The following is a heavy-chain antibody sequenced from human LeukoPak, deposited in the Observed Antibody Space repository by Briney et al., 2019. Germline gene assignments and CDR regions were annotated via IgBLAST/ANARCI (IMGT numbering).Heavy chain of an antibody. J-gene: IGHJ4*02. CDR1: GFTFSSYE. CDR3: AKGHRIGSGWYNIFGY. V-gene: IGHV3-48*03. Sequence: GGSLRLSCAASGFTFSSYEMNWVRQAPGKGLEWVSYISSSGSTIYYADSVKGRFTISRDNAKNSLYLQMNSLRAEDTAVYYCAKGHRIGSGWYNIFGYWGQGTLVTVSS. D-gene: IGHD6-19*01. CDR2: ISSSGSTI.